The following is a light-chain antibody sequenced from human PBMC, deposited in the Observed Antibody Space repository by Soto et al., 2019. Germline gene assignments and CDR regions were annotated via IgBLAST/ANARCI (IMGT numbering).Light chain of an antibody. CDR1: QSISSW. CDR3: QQYNSYSYT. V-gene: IGKV1-5*03. J-gene: IGKJ2*01. CDR2: KAS. Sequence: DIQMTQSPSTLSASVGDRVTITCRASQSISSWLAWYQQKAGKAPKLLIYKASSLESGVPSRFSGSGSGTEFTLTISSLQPDDFATYYCQQYNSYSYTFGKGTKLEIK.